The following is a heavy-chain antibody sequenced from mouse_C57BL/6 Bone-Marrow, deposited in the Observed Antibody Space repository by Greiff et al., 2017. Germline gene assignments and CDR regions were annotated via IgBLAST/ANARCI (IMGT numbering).Heavy chain of an antibody. CDR2: ISSGGDYI. V-gene: IGHV5-9-1*02. D-gene: IGHD1-1*01. CDR3: TRNYYGSSYVTWFAY. Sequence: EVQGVESGEGLVKPGGSLKLSCAASGFTFSSYAMSWVRQTPEQRLEWVAYISSGGDYIYYADTVKGRFTISRDNARNTLYLQMSSRKAEDTSMYYCTRNYYGSSYVTWFAYWGQGTLVTVSA. J-gene: IGHJ3*01. CDR1: GFTFSSYA.